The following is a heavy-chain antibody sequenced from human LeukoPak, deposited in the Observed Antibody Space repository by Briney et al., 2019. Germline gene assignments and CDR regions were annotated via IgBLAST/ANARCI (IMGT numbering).Heavy chain of an antibody. J-gene: IGHJ5*02. D-gene: IGHD1-26*01. CDR3: ASVNSGSQCGWFDP. Sequence: SETLSLTCTVSGGSISSYYWSWIRQPPGQGLEWIGYIYYSGTPNSNPSLKSRVTISVDPPQNQFSLGLSSVTAADTAVYYCASVNSGSQCGWFDPWGQGTLVTVSS. CDR2: IYYSGTP. V-gene: IGHV4-59*08. CDR1: GGSISSYY.